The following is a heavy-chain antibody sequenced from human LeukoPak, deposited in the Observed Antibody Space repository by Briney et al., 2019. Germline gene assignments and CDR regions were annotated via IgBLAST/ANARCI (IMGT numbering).Heavy chain of an antibody. J-gene: IGHJ4*02. D-gene: IGHD3-16*01. CDR1: GLTFTRYW. V-gene: IGHV3-74*01. CDR3: ARGMRGSSAFDY. CDR2: INSAGNTT. Sequence: GGSLRLSCAASGLTFTRYWMHWVRQAPGKGLVWVSRINSAGNTTDYAESVKGRFCISRDNSKNTLSLQMNNLRVEDTAVYYCARGMRGSSAFDYWGQGTLVTVSS.